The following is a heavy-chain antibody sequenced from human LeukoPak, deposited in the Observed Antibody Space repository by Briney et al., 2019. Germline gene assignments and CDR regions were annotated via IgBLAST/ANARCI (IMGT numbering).Heavy chain of an antibody. D-gene: IGHD2-15*01. CDR1: GFPCSSYW. Sequence: GGSLRRSCVASGFPCSSYWMTWVRQAPGKGLEWVAVISYDGSNKYYADSVKGRFTISRDNSKNTLYLQMNSLRAEDTAVYYCAKGRWYYFDYWGQGTLVTVSS. J-gene: IGHJ4*02. V-gene: IGHV3-30*18. CDR3: AKGRWYYFDY. CDR2: ISYDGSNK.